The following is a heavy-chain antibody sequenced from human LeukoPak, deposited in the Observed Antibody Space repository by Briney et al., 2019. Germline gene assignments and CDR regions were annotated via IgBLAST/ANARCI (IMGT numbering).Heavy chain of an antibody. Sequence: GASVKVSCKASGYTFTSYGISWVRQAPGQGLEWMGWISAYNGNTNYAQKLQGRVTMTTDTSTSTAYMELSSLRSEDTAVYYCARGRRQQLVPGNLYYYYMDVWGKGTTVTISS. CDR1: GYTFTSYG. CDR3: ARGRRQQLVPGNLYYYYMDV. J-gene: IGHJ6*03. V-gene: IGHV1-18*01. CDR2: ISAYNGNT. D-gene: IGHD6-13*01.